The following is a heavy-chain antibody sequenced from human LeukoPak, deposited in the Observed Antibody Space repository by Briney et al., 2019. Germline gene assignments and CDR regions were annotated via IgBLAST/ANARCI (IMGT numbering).Heavy chain of an antibody. D-gene: IGHD5-18*01. CDR3: AREGVTAMALIDY. CDR1: GFTFSNAW. CDR2: IRSNSDGGTI. J-gene: IGHJ4*02. Sequence: GGSLRLSCATSGFTFSNAWMNWVRQAPGKGLEWVGRIRSNSDGGTIDYAAPVKGRFTLSRDDSKTTLYLQMNSLRAEDTAVYYCAREGVTAMALIDYWGQGTLVTVSS. V-gene: IGHV3-15*07.